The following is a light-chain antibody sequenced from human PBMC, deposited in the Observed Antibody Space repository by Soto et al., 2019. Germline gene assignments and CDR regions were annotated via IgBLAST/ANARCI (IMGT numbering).Light chain of an antibody. CDR1: SSDVGAYNL. CDR3: ASLTTTNFV. Sequence: QSALTQPASVSGSPGQSITISCTGTSSDVGAYNLVSWYQHLPDKAPQLIISEVTNRPSGVSDRFSGSKSGNTASLTISGLHAEDEADYYCASLTTTNFVFGSGTKLTVL. J-gene: IGLJ1*01. CDR2: EVT. V-gene: IGLV2-14*01.